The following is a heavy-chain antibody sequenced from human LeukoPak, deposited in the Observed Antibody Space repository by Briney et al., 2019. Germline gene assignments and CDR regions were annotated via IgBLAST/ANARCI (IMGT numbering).Heavy chain of an antibody. CDR1: GFIVSSKY. CDR2: VYSNDNT. D-gene: IGHD2-21*02. Sequence: GGSLRLSCAASGFIVSSKYMSWVRQAPGKGLEWVSAVYSNDNTYYADPVKGRFSISRDKSKNTLYLQMDSLRTEDTAVYYCGSSTVHYYNYGMDVWGQGATVTVSS. V-gene: IGHV3-53*01. CDR3: GSSTVHYYNYGMDV. J-gene: IGHJ6*02.